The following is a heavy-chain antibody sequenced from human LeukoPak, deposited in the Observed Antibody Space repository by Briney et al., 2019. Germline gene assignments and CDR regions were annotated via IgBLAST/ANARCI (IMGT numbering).Heavy chain of an antibody. J-gene: IGHJ4*02. CDR1: VFTFSSYC. D-gene: IGHD6-19*01. CDR3: AKDRRDSGWYFDY. Sequence: PGRSVRLFGAACVFTFSSYCMLGVRQAPAKGWEGVAVIPYDGSNKYYADPVKSRFTISRDNSKNTLYLQMTSLRAEDTAVYYCAKDRRDSGWYFDYWGQGTLVTASS. V-gene: IGHV3-30*18. CDR2: IPYDGSNK.